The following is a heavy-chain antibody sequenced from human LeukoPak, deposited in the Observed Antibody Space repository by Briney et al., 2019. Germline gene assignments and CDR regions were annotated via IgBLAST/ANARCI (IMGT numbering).Heavy chain of an antibody. CDR3: AKDRIVLTVYAFDS. Sequence: PGGSLRLSCAASGFTFSKYAMNWVRQPPGKGLEWVSVISGSGATSSYADSVQGRFTISRDNSKNTVYLQMNSLRPEDTAVYYCAKDRIVLTVYAFDSWGQGSLVTVSS. CDR2: ISGSGATS. V-gene: IGHV3-23*01. D-gene: IGHD2-8*01. CDR1: GFTFSKYA. J-gene: IGHJ4*02.